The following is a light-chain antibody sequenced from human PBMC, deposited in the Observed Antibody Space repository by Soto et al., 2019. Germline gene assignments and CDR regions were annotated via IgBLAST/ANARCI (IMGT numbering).Light chain of an antibody. CDR1: QTVRNNY. V-gene: IGKV3-20*01. CDR2: DAY. J-gene: IGKJ4*01. CDR3: QPFSSYPLT. Sequence: EFVLTQSPGTMSWSPGGRCARCRMGSQTVRNNYLAWYQQKPGQAARLLSYDAYSRATGITDRFSGGGSGTDFPITITSLEPAAFAVYYCQPFSSYPLTVGGGTKVDIK.